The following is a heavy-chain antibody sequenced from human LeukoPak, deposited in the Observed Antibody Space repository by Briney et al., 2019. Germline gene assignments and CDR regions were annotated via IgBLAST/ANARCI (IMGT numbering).Heavy chain of an antibody. J-gene: IGHJ4*02. CDR1: GGSISSYY. V-gene: IGHV4-59*01. CDR3: ARSYVWGSLDY. Sequence: SETLSLTCTVSGGSISSYYWSWIRQPPGKGLEWIGYIYYSGSTNYNPSLKSRVTISVDTSKNQFSLKLSSVTAADTAVYYCARSYVWGSLDYWGQGTLVTVSS. CDR2: IYYSGST. D-gene: IGHD3-16*01.